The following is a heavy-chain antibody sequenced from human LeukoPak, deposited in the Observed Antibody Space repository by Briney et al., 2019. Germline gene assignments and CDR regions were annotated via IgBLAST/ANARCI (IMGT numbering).Heavy chain of an antibody. CDR2: ISYDGSNK. CDR1: GFTFSSYG. V-gene: IGHV3-30*18. CDR3: AKDRTGPANLWWRFFDY. J-gene: IGHJ4*02. Sequence: PGGSLRLSCAASGFTFSSYGMHWVRQAPGKGLEWVAVISYDGSNKYYADSVKGRFTISRDNSKNTLYLQMNSLRAEDTAVYYCAKDRTGPANLWWRFFDYWGQGTLVTVSS. D-gene: IGHD4/OR15-4a*01.